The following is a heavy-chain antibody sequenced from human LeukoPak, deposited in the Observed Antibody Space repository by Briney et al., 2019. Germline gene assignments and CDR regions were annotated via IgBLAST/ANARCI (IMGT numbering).Heavy chain of an antibody. J-gene: IGHJ4*02. CDR1: GFTVSSNY. CDR3: ARGDRVGITTGHFDC. D-gene: IGHD2-21*01. Sequence: SGGSLRLSCAASGFTVSSNYMSWVRQAPGKGLEWVANIKQDGSEKYYVDSVKGRFTISRDDVKGSLFLQMDSLGADDTAVYFCARGDRVGITTGHFDCWGQGALVTVSS. V-gene: IGHV3-7*03. CDR2: IKQDGSEK.